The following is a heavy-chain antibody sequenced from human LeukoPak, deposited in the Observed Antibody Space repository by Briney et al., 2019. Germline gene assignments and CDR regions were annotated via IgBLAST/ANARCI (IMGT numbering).Heavy chain of an antibody. CDR2: VNHSGSA. V-gene: IGHV4-39*07. CDR1: GGSISSSSYY. Sequence: SETLSLTCTVSGGSISSSSYYWSWIRQPPGKGLEWFGEVNHSGSANYNPSLKSRVTMSVDTSKNQFSLKLSSVTAADTAVYYCARSPRYCSGGSCYFLHYWGQGTLVTVSS. D-gene: IGHD2-15*01. J-gene: IGHJ4*02. CDR3: ARSPRYCSGGSCYFLHY.